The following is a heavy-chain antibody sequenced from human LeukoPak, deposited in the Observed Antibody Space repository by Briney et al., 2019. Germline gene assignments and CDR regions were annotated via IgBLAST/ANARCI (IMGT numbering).Heavy chain of an antibody. V-gene: IGHV4-30-4*01. Sequence: SQTLSLTCTVSGGSISSGDYYWSWIRQPPGKGLEWIGYIYYSGSTYYNPSLKSRVTISVDTSKNQFSLKLSSVTAADTAVYYCARGRGDTAMVRPTYLDYWGQGTLVTVSS. D-gene: IGHD5-18*01. CDR1: GGSISSGDYY. CDR2: IYYSGST. CDR3: ARGRGDTAMVRPTYLDY. J-gene: IGHJ4*02.